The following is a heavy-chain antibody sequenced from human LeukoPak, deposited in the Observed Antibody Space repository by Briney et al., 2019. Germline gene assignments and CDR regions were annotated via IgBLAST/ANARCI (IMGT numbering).Heavy chain of an antibody. CDR1: GFTFSSHW. V-gene: IGHV3-74*01. J-gene: IGHJ4*02. Sequence: GGSLRLSSSASGFTFSSHWMHWVRQAPGKGLVWVSRINGDGSETNYAGSVTGRFTISRDNAKNTLHLQMNSLRAEDTAVYYCASGSGDFGDPFDYWGQGTLVTVSS. CDR2: INGDGSET. CDR3: ASGSGDFGDPFDY. D-gene: IGHD4-17*01.